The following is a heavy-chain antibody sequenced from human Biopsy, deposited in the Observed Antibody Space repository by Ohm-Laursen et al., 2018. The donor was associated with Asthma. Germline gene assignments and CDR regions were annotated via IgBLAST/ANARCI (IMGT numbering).Heavy chain of an antibody. V-gene: IGHV4-39*01. D-gene: IGHD3-3*01. CDR2: ISYGGKT. CDR1: GGSMTPTSHY. Sequence: GTLSLNCSVSGGSMTPTSHYWDWIRQAPGKGLEWIGYISYGGKTSYNPSLKNRVTISRDTSKNQFSLRLTSVTAADTAVYFCARRITIFGVVQKDHGMDAWGQGTTVIVSS. J-gene: IGHJ6*02. CDR3: ARRITIFGVVQKDHGMDA.